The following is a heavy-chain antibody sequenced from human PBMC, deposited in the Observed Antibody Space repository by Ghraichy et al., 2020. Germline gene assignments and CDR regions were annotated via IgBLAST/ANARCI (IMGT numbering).Heavy chain of an antibody. CDR2: INSDGSST. V-gene: IGHV3-74*01. CDR1: GFTFSSYW. Sequence: GGSLRLSCAASGFTFSSYWMHWVRQTPGKGLVWVSYINSDGSSTTYADSVKGRFTISRDNARNTLYLQINSLRAEDTAVYYCARPNYYDSGNYYVWGQGTLVTVSS. J-gene: IGHJ4*02. CDR3: ARPNYYDSGNYYV. D-gene: IGHD3-10*01.